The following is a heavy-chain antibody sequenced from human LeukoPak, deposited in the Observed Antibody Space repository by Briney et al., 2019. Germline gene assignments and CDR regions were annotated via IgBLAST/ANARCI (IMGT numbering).Heavy chain of an antibody. Sequence: SETLSLTXTVSGGSIRSYYWSWIRQPAGKGLEWIGRIYTSGSTNYNPSLKSRVTMSVDTSKNQFSLKLSSVTAADTAVYYCARDCSGGSCYHVIFDYWGQGTLVTVSS. V-gene: IGHV4-4*07. CDR1: GGSIRSYY. J-gene: IGHJ4*02. CDR2: IYTSGST. D-gene: IGHD2-15*01. CDR3: ARDCSGGSCYHVIFDY.